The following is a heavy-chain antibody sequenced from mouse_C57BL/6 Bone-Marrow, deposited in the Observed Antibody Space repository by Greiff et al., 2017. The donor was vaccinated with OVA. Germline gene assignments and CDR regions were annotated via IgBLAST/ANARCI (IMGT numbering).Heavy chain of an antibody. CDR2: IYPRSGNT. CDR1: GYTFTSYG. V-gene: IGHV1-81*01. D-gene: IGHD1-1*01. J-gene: IGHJ3*01. Sequence: LQESGAELARPGASVKLSCKASGYTFTSYGISWVKQRTGQGLEWIGEIYPRSGNTYYNEKFKGKATLTADKSSSTAYMEFRSLTSEDSAVYVGARPLYGSSPPVAYWGQGTLVTVSA. CDR3: ARPLYGSSPPVAY.